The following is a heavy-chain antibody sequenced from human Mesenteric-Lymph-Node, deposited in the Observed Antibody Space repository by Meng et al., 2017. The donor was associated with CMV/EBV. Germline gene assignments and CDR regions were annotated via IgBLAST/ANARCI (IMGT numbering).Heavy chain of an antibody. CDR2: ISYDGSNK. V-gene: IGHV3-30-3*01. D-gene: IGHD1-1*01. Sequence: LSCAVSGFTFSSYAMHWVRQAPGKGLEWVAVISYDGSNKYYADSVKGRFTISRDNSKNMLYLQMNSLRAEDTAVYYCATLFTTGYFDYWGQGTLVTVSS. J-gene: IGHJ4*02. CDR3: ATLFTTGYFDY. CDR1: GFTFSSYA.